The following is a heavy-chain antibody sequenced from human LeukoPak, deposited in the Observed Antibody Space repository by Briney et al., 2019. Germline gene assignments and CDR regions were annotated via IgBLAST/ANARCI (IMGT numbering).Heavy chain of an antibody. CDR1: GFTFSRLA. CDR2: ISASGP. J-gene: IGHJ4*02. V-gene: IGHV3-23*01. CDR3: AKDHESDGYPCLDH. D-gene: IGHD3-22*01. Sequence: GSLRLSCAASGFTFSRLAMTWVRQAPGKGLEWVSTISASGPYYADAVRGRFTISRDNSRNTLSLQMDSLRAEDTAVYYCAKDHESDGYPCLDHWGLGTLVTVSS.